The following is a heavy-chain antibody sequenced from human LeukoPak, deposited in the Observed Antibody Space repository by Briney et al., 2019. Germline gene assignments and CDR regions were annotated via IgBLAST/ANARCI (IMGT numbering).Heavy chain of an antibody. D-gene: IGHD5-18*01. CDR1: GGSVSSGSYY. J-gene: IGHJ4*02. CDR2: IYYSGST. Sequence: KPSETLSLTCTVSGGSVSSGSYYWSWIRQPPGKGLEWIGYIYYSGSTNYNPSLKSRVTISIDTSKNQFSLSLTSVTAADTAVYYCARGMGYSYGLYYFDYWGQGTLVTVSS. CDR3: ARGMGYSYGLYYFDY. V-gene: IGHV4-61*01.